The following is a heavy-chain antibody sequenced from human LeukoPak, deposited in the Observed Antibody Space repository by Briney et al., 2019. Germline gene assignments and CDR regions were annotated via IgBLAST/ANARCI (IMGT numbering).Heavy chain of an antibody. CDR2: IYYSGST. V-gene: IGHV4-59*01. J-gene: IGHJ4*02. CDR1: GGSISSYY. Sequence: SETLSLTCTVSGGSISSYYWSWIRQPPGKGLEWIGYIYYSGSTNYNPSLKSRVTISVDTSKNQFSLKLSSVTAADTAVYYCARLPDPHSFDYWGQGTLVTVSS. CDR3: ARLPDPHSFDY.